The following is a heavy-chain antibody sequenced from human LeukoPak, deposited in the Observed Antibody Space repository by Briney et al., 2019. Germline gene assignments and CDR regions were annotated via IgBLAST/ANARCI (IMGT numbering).Heavy chain of an antibody. D-gene: IGHD2-15*01. J-gene: IGHJ4*02. V-gene: IGHV3-23*01. CDR2: ISDNGGYT. CDR1: GFTFSSSA. CDR3: AKQLGYCSDGSCYFPY. Sequence: TGGSLRLSCAASGFTFSSSAMSWVRQAPGKGLEWVSAISDNGGYTYYADSVQGRFTISRDNSKSTLCLQMNSLRAEDTAVYYCAKQLGYCSDGSCYFPYWGQGTLVTVPS.